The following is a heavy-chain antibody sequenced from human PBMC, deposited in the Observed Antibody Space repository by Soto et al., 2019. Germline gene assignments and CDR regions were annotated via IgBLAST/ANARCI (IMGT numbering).Heavy chain of an antibody. CDR1: GFTFSSYG. J-gene: IGHJ6*03. V-gene: IGHV3-33*01. D-gene: IGHD2-8*01. CDR3: ARDAVLMVYAMSLYYMDV. CDR2: IWYDGSNK. Sequence: QVQLVESGGGVVQPGRSLRLSCAASGFTFSSYGMHWVRQAPGKGLEWVAVIWYDGSNKYYADSVKGRFTISRDNSKNTLYLQMNSLRAEDTAVYYCARDAVLMVYAMSLYYMDVWGKGTTVTVSS.